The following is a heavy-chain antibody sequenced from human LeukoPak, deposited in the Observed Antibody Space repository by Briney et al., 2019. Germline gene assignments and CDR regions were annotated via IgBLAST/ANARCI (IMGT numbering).Heavy chain of an antibody. CDR1: GYTFTSYY. Sequence: VSVKVSCKASGYTFTSYYMHWVRQAPGQGLEWMGIINPSGGSTSYTQKFQGRVTMTRDTSTSTVYMELSSLRSEDTAVYYCARDRLGYQGYWGQGTLVTVSS. D-gene: IGHD5/OR15-5a*01. CDR3: ARDRLGYQGY. V-gene: IGHV1-46*01. J-gene: IGHJ4*02. CDR2: INPSGGST.